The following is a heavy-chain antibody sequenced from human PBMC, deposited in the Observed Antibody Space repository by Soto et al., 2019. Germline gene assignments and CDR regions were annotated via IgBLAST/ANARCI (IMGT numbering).Heavy chain of an antibody. CDR1: GVSISSGDYY. CDR3: ARGDLRGITIFGVVSANYGMDV. Sequence: SETLSLTCTVSGVSISSGDYYWSWIRQTPGKGLEWIGYIYYSGNTNYNPSLKSRVTISGDTSKNQFSLKLSSVTAADTAVYYCARGDLRGITIFGVVSANYGMDVWGQGTTVTVSS. J-gene: IGHJ6*02. V-gene: IGHV4-61*08. D-gene: IGHD3-3*01. CDR2: IYYSGNT.